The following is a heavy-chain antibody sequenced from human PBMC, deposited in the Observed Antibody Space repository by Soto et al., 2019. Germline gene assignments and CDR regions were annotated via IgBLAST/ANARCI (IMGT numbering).Heavy chain of an antibody. CDR3: ARRLGYGDYVLGMDV. CDR2: IYPGDSDT. J-gene: IGHJ6*02. V-gene: IGHV5-51*01. Sequence: GESLKISCKGSGYSFISYWIGWVRQMPGKGLEWMGIIYPGDSDTRYSPSFQGQVTISADKSISTAYLQWSSLKASDTAMYYCARRLGYGDYVLGMDVWGQGTTVTVSS. D-gene: IGHD4-17*01. CDR1: GYSFISYW.